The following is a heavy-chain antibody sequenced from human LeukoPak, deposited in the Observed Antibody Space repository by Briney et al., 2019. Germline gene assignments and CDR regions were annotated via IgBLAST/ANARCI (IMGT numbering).Heavy chain of an antibody. V-gene: IGHV3-23*01. Sequence: GGSLRLSCTASGFTFSSYTVSWVRQAPGKGLKWVSTITTGGPNTYYADSVKGRFTVSRDDSKNTLYLQMNSLRAEDTAVYYCAKDGGLWVSAHWGDSWGRGTLVTVSS. J-gene: IGHJ4*02. CDR1: GFTFSSYT. CDR2: ITTGGPNT. D-gene: IGHD7-27*01. CDR3: AKDGGLWVSAHWGDS.